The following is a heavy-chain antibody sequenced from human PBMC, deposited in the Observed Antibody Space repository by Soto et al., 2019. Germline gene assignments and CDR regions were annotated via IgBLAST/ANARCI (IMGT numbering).Heavy chain of an antibody. CDR1: GGSISSGGYS. V-gene: IGHV4-30-2*01. Sequence: PSETLSLTCAFSGGSISSGGYSWSWIRQPPVKSLEWIGYMYHSGSTYYNPSLKSRVTISIDRSKNQFSLKLSSVTAADTAVYYCARLGPGTGMTTVTIFDYWGQGTLVTVSS. CDR3: ARLGPGTGMTTVTIFDY. J-gene: IGHJ4*02. D-gene: IGHD4-17*01. CDR2: MYHSGST.